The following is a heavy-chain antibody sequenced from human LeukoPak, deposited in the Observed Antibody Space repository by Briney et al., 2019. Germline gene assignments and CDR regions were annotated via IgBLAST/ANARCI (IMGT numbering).Heavy chain of an antibody. CDR3: ARLHGYSYGLADS. V-gene: IGHV3-7*01. CDR1: GFTFSSYW. D-gene: IGHD5-18*01. Sequence: GGSLRLSCAASGFTFSSYWMSWVRQAPGKGLEWVANIKQDGSEKYYVDSVKGRFTISRDNAKNSLYLQMNSLRVEDTAVYYCARLHGYSYGLADSWGQGTLVTVSS. CDR2: IKQDGSEK. J-gene: IGHJ4*02.